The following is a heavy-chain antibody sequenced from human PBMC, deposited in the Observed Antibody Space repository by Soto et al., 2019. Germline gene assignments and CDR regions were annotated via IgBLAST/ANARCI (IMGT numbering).Heavy chain of an antibody. Sequence: AETLSLTCTVSGGSISSRSNYWVWIRQPPGKGLEWIGSIYYSGSTYYNPSLKSRVTISVDTSKNQFSLSVSSVTAADTALYYCARHSTGWYAAFDVWDQGTMVTVS. D-gene: IGHD6-19*01. CDR3: ARHSTGWYAAFDV. CDR2: IYYSGST. CDR1: GGSISSRSNY. V-gene: IGHV4-39*01. J-gene: IGHJ3*01.